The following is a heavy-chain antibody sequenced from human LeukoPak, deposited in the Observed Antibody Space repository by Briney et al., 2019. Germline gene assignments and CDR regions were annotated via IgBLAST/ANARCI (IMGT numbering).Heavy chain of an antibody. CDR2: MDYSGSS. V-gene: IGHV4-59*01. Sequence: SETLSLTCTVSGASIRSYYWSWIRQPPGKGLEWIGYMDYSGSSKYNPSLKSRVTISIDTSKNQFSLKLSSMTAADTAVYYCARGRFIVVVPAAIPVRYNWFDPWGQGTLVTVSS. CDR3: ARGRFIVVVPAAIPVRYNWFDP. CDR1: GASIRSYY. J-gene: IGHJ5*02. D-gene: IGHD2-2*01.